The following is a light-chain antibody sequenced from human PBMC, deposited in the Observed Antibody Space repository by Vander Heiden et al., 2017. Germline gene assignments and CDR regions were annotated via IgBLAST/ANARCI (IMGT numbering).Light chain of an antibody. CDR1: SSDIGGYHY. J-gene: IGLJ2*01. CDR2: EVR. CDR3: SSYAGTNNLV. V-gene: IGLV2-8*01. Sequence: QSALTQPPSASGSPGQSVTISCTGTSSDIGGYHYVCWYQQHPGKPPKLMIYEVRKRPSGVPDHFSGSKSGNTASLTVSGLQAEDEADYYCSSYAGTNNLVFGGGTKLTVL.